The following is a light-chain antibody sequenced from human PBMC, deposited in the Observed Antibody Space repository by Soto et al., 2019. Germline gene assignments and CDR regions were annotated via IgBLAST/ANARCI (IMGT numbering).Light chain of an antibody. CDR3: QQYGSSRT. J-gene: IGKJ1*01. Sequence: EIVMTQSPATLSVSPGESATLSFRASQSVSSDLAWYQQKPGQAPRLLIYGASSRATGIPDRFSGSGSGTDFTLTISRLQPEDFAVYYCQQYGSSRTFGQGTKVDIK. V-gene: IGKV3-20*01. CDR1: QSVSSD. CDR2: GAS.